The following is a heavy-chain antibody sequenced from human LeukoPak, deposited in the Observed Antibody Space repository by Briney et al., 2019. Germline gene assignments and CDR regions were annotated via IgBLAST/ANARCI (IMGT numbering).Heavy chain of an antibody. V-gene: IGHV4-59*12. J-gene: IGHJ4*02. CDR3: ARNELRSYGLVHY. Sequence: SETLSLTCTVSGGSISNYYWSWVRQPPGKGLEWIGHIFYSGSTKYAPSLESRVTIFLDTSNNQFSLTLTSMTAADTAVYYCARNELRSYGLVHYWGQGTLVTVSS. CDR2: IFYSGST. D-gene: IGHD1-26*01. CDR1: GGSISNYY.